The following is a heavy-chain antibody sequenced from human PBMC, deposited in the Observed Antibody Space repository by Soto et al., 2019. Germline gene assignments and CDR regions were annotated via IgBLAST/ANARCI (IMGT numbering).Heavy chain of an antibody. V-gene: IGHV4-34*01. D-gene: IGHD3-3*01. J-gene: IGHJ5*02. Sequence: PSETLSLTCAVYGGSFSGYYWSWIRQPPGKGLEWIGEINHSGSTNYNPSLKSRVTISVDTSKNQFSLKLSSVTAADTAVYYCARGLVPLRFLEWLKRDSIVGATRFDPWGQGTLVTVSS. CDR2: INHSGST. CDR1: GGSFSGYY. CDR3: ARGLVPLRFLEWLKRDSIVGATRFDP.